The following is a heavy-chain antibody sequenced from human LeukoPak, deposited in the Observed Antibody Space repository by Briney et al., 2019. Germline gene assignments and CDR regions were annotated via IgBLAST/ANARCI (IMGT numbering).Heavy chain of an antibody. CDR2: ISTSGST. CDR1: GGSISSYY. Sequence: SKTLSLTCTVSGGSISSYYWSWIRQSAGKGLESIGHISTSGSTNYNPSLKSRVTMSVDTSKNQFSLKLSSVTAADTAVYYCAKRAAERGYSGYDYGWYYYYYYMDVWGKGTTVTISS. D-gene: IGHD5-12*01. V-gene: IGHV4-4*07. CDR3: AKRAAERGYSGYDYGWYYYYYYMDV. J-gene: IGHJ6*03.